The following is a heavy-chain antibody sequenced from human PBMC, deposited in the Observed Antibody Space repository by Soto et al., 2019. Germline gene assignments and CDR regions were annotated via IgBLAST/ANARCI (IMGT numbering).Heavy chain of an antibody. V-gene: IGHV3-30-3*01. CDR1: GFAFSSHA. Sequence: GGSLRLSCAASGFAFSSHAMHWVRQPPGKGLEWVAVVSYDGNKKSYTESVKGRFTVSRDNARNTLFLQMNSLRAEDTAVYYCGRDLARNTYFFYGMDVWGQGTTVTVSS. J-gene: IGHJ6*02. CDR3: GRDLARNTYFFYGMDV. CDR2: VSYDGNKK. D-gene: IGHD3-10*01.